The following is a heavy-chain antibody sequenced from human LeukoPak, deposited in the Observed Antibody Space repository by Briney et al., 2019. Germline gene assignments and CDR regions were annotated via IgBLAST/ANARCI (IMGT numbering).Heavy chain of an antibody. CDR3: ARISIAVVPAYFDF. CDR2: FYYSGNT. Sequence: SETLSLTCTVSGGSISSSSYQWGWVRQPPGKGLEWIGSFYYSGNTYYNPSLKNRVTVSVDTSNNLFSLNLSSVTAADTAVYYCARISIAVVPAYFDFWGQGTLVTVSS. J-gene: IGHJ4*02. CDR1: GGSISSSSYQ. D-gene: IGHD2-2*01. V-gene: IGHV4-39*01.